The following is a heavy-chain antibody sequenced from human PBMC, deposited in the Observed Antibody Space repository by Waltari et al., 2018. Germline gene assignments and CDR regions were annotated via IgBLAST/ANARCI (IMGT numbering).Heavy chain of an antibody. CDR1: GFTFSGSA. D-gene: IGHD2-15*01. Sequence: EVQLVESGGGLVQPGGSLKLSCAASGFTFSGSAMHWVRQASGKGLEWVGRIRSKANSYATAYAASVKGRFTISRDDSKNTAYLQMNSLKPEDTAVYYCTSRYCSGGSCHEYWGQGTLVTVSS. CDR2: IRSKANSYAT. V-gene: IGHV3-73*01. CDR3: TSRYCSGGSCHEY. J-gene: IGHJ4*02.